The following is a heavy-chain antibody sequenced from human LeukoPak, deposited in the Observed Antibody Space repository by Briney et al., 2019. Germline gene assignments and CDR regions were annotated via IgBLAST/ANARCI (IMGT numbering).Heavy chain of an antibody. D-gene: IGHD1-26*01. CDR1: GGSISNYY. J-gene: IGHJ4*02. CDR2: ISYSGTT. Sequence: SETLSLTCTVSGGSISNYYWSWLRQPPGQGLEWVGYISYSGTTGNNPSLRSRVTISVDTSKNQFSLKLSSVTAADTAVYYCARHQGHLVGFDYWGQGTLVTVSS. CDR3: ARHQGHLVGFDY. V-gene: IGHV4-59*08.